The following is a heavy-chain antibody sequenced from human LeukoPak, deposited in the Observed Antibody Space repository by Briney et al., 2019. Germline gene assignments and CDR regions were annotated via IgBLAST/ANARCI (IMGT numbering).Heavy chain of an antibody. CDR2: INHSGST. D-gene: IGHD3-10*01. V-gene: IGHV4-34*01. CDR3: ARWGYGSGSYPPNFDY. CDR1: GGSFSGYY. J-gene: IGHJ4*02. Sequence: SETLSLTCAVYGGSFSGYYWSWIRQPPGKGLEWIGEINHSGSTNYNPSLKSRVTISVDTSKNQFSLELSSVTAADTAVYYCARWGYGSGSYPPNFDYWGQGTLVTVSS.